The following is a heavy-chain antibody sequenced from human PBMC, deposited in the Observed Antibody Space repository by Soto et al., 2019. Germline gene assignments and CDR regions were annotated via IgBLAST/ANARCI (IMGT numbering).Heavy chain of an antibody. CDR2: ISPKSTYR. CDR3: VRGGGGGLFEH. D-gene: IGHD2-21*01. CDR1: GSPFSDYY. J-gene: IGHJ4*02. V-gene: IGHV3-11*06. Sequence: GGSLRLSCPTSGSPFSDYYMSWIRQAPWKGLEWLSHISPKSTYRNYADSVKGRFTISRDNTKSSLFLQMNSLGVEDTAVYYCVRGGGGGLFEHWGQGVLVTVSS.